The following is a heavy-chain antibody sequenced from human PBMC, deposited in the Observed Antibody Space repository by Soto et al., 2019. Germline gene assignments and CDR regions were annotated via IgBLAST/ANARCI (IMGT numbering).Heavy chain of an antibody. CDR2: IFYMGNA. J-gene: IGHJ6*02. CDR3: VRELRCSGMDV. CDR1: GASMRTYS. V-gene: IGHV4-59*01. Sequence: QVALRESGPGLVKPSEAVFLTCNVSGASMRTYSWTWIRPSPGKGLEWLGNIFYMGNATLSPSLRSRLNISVDSAKNKFSLTLTSVPAADTAVYYCVRELRCSGMDVWGQVITVTVSS.